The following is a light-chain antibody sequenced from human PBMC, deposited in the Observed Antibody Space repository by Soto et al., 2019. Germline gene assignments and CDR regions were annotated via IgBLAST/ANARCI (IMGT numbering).Light chain of an antibody. CDR1: SSDVGGYNY. CDR2: DVS. CDR3: SSYTSTSTVV. V-gene: IGLV2-14*03. J-gene: IGLJ2*01. Sequence: QSALTQPASVSGSPGQSITISCTGTSSDVGGYNYVSWYQHHPGKAPKLMIYDVSNRPSGVSNRFSGSKSDNTASLTISRLQAEDEADYYCSSYTSTSTVVFGGGTKLTVL.